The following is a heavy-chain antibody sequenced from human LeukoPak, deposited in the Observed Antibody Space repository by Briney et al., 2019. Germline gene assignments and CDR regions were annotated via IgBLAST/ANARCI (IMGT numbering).Heavy chain of an antibody. J-gene: IGHJ4*02. Sequence: PGGSLRLSCAASGFTFDDYAMHWVRHAPGQGLEWVALISWEGDTTYYADSVRGRFTISRDNSKNSLYLQMNSLRTEDTAFYYCTRDTDYGSATNYFDSWGQGTLVSVSS. CDR3: TRDTDYGSATNYFDS. V-gene: IGHV3-43*01. CDR2: ISWEGDTT. D-gene: IGHD3-10*01. CDR1: GFTFDDYA.